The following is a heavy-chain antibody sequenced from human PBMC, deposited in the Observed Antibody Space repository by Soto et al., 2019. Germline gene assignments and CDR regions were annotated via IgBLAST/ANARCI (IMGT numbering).Heavy chain of an antibody. V-gene: IGHV3-49*04. CDR1: GFTFNDYT. Sequence: GGSLRLSCTASGFTFNDYTLSWVRQAPGKGLEWVGFIRSKAYGGTTEYAAYVKGRFTISRDDSKSIAYLQMNSLKTEDTAVYYCTAGKLYPSLDFDYWGQGTLVTVSS. CDR3: TAGKLYPSLDFDY. J-gene: IGHJ4*02. D-gene: IGHD2-8*01. CDR2: IRSKAYGGTT.